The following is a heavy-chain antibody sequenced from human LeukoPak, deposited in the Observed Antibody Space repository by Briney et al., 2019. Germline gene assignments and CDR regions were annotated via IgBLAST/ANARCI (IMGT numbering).Heavy chain of an antibody. CDR2: INHSGST. V-gene: IGHV4-34*01. J-gene: IGHJ4*02. CDR3: ARGQYSSSPVFDF. Sequence: SETLSLTCAVYGGSFSGYYWSWIRQPPGKGLEWIGEINHSGSTKYNPSLKSRVTISEDTSKHQFSLKLSSVTAADTAVYYCARGQYSSSPVFDFWGQGTLATVSS. D-gene: IGHD6-6*01. CDR1: GGSFSGYY.